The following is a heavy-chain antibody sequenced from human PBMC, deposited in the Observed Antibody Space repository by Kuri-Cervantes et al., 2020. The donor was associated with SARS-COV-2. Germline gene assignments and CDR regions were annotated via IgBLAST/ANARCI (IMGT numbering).Heavy chain of an antibody. CDR1: GFTFSNAW. V-gene: IGHV3-20*04. CDR3: AREAAVAFFDY. Sequence: GGSLRLSCAASGFTFSNAWMSWVRQAPGKGLEWVSGINWNGGSTGYADSVKGRFTISRDNAKNSLYLQMHSLRAEDTALYYCAREAAVAFFDYWGQGTLVTVSS. CDR2: INWNGGST. D-gene: IGHD6-13*01. J-gene: IGHJ4*02.